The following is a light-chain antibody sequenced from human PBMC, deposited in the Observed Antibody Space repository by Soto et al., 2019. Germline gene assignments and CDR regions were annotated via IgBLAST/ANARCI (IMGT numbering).Light chain of an antibody. CDR1: QSVTSNY. CDR3: QQYGSSPGT. V-gene: IGKV3-20*01. Sequence: EIVLTQSPGTLSLSPGERATLSCRACQSVTSNYLAWYQQKPGQAPRLLIFGASIRDTGIPDRFSGRGSGTVFTLTISRLEPEDFAVYYCQQYGSSPGTFGPGTKVEIK. J-gene: IGKJ1*01. CDR2: GAS.